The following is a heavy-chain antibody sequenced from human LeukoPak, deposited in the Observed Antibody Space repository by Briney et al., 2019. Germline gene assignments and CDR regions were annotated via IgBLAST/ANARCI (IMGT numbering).Heavy chain of an antibody. V-gene: IGHV3-53*01. D-gene: IGHD3-22*01. Sequence: GSLGLSCAASGFTVSSNYMSWVRQAPGKGLEWVSVIYSGGSTYYADSVKGRFTISRDNSKNTLYLQMNSLRAEDTAVYYCARDGYYYDSSGSAPDYWGQGTLVTVSS. CDR3: ARDGYYYDSSGSAPDY. CDR1: GFTVSSNY. J-gene: IGHJ4*02. CDR2: IYSGGST.